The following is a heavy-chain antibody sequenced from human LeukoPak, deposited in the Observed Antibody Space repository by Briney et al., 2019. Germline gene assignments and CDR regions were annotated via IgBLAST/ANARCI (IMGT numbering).Heavy chain of an antibody. CDR1: TFTSNTHW. CDR2: IKRDGLEK. D-gene: IGHD6-13*01. V-gene: IGHV3-7*01. CDR3: AKGQGAAAGPFDY. J-gene: IGHJ4*02. Sequence: GGSLRLSCAASTFTSNTHWMSWVRQAPGKGLEWVATIKRDGLEKYYVDPVKGRFTISRDNSKNTLYLQMNSLRAEDTAVYYCAKGQGAAAGPFDYWGQGTLVTVSS.